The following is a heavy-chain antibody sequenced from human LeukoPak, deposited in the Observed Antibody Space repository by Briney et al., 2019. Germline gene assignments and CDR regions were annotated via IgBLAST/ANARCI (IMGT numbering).Heavy chain of an antibody. D-gene: IGHD6-19*01. J-gene: IGHJ4*02. V-gene: IGHV1-3*01. Sequence: GASVKVSCKASGYTFTSYAMHWVRQAPGQRLEWMGWINAGNGNTKYSQKFQGRVTITRDTSASTAYMELSSLRSEDTAVYYCARDPREYSSGWYYFDYWGQGTLVTVSS. CDR2: INAGNGNT. CDR1: GYTFTSYA. CDR3: ARDPREYSSGWYYFDY.